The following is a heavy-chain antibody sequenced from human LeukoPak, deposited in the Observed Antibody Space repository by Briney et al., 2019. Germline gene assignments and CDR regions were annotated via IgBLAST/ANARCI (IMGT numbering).Heavy chain of an antibody. J-gene: IGHJ4*02. D-gene: IGHD5-18*01. Sequence: GGSLRLSCAASGFTFSNYSMNWVRQAPGKGLEWVSSISSSSSYIFYADSVKGRFTISRDNATNSLYLQMNSLRAEDTAVYYCARVRIQLWLPFDYCGQGTLVTVSS. CDR3: ARVRIQLWLPFDY. CDR1: GFTFSNYS. CDR2: ISSSSSYI. V-gene: IGHV3-21*06.